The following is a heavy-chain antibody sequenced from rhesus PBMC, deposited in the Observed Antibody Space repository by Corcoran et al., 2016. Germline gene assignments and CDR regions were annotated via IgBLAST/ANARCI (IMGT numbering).Heavy chain of an antibody. CDR2: ISGSGGST. D-gene: IGHD3-3*01. CDR1: GGSISSNY. J-gene: IGHJ4*01. Sequence: QLQLQESGPGLVKPSETLSLTCAVSGGSISSNYWSWIRQPPGKGLEGIGRISGSGGSTDYNPSLKSRVTISTDTSKNQFSLKLSSVTAADTAVYYCARDPSGPYNFWSGYTFDYWGQGVLVTVSS. V-gene: IGHV4-173*01. CDR3: ARDPSGPYNFWSGYTFDY.